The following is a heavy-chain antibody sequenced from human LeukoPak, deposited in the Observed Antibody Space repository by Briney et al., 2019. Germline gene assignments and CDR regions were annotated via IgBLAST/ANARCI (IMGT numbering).Heavy chain of an antibody. Sequence: SQTLSLTCSVSGDSISIGDYRWSWIRQSPGKGLEWIGYIYYIGTAYYNPSLRSRVALSADTSKNQFSLKLNSVTVADSAVYFCARDFGYADPFDNWGQGTLVTVSS. CDR3: ARDFGYADPFDN. CDR1: GDSISIGDYR. J-gene: IGHJ4*02. D-gene: IGHD5-18*01. V-gene: IGHV4-30-4*01. CDR2: IYYIGTA.